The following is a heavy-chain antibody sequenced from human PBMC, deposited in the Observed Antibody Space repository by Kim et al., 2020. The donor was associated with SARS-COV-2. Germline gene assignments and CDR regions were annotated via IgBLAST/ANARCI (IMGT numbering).Heavy chain of an antibody. CDR1: GFTFSSYS. Sequence: GGSLRLSCAASGFTFSSYSMNWVRQAPGKGLEWVSSISSSSSYIYYADSVKGRFTISRDNAKNSLYLQMNSLRAEDTAVYYCARDVHSIVVVVAATEPDYGMDVWGQGTMVTVSS. V-gene: IGHV3-21*01. J-gene: IGHJ6*02. CDR2: ISSSSSYI. D-gene: IGHD2-15*01. CDR3: ARDVHSIVVVVAATEPDYGMDV.